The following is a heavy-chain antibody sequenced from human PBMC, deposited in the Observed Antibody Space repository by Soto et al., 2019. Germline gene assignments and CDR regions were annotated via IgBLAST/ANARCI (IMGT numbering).Heavy chain of an antibody. Sequence: EVQLVESGGGLVQPGGSLRLSCAASGFTFSDHYMDWVRQAPGKGLEWVGRTRNKANSYTTEYAASVKGRFTISRDDSKNSLYLQMNSLKTEDTAVYYCARERYNPLRRSSGYYFDYWGQGTLVTVSS. CDR2: TRNKANSYTT. CDR1: GFTFSDHY. D-gene: IGHD6-19*01. CDR3: ARERYNPLRRSSGYYFDY. J-gene: IGHJ4*02. V-gene: IGHV3-72*01.